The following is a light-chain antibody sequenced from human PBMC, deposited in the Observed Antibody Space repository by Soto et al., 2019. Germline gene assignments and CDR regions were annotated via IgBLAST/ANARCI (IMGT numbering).Light chain of an antibody. CDR3: QQYGDSVFT. Sequence: VLTQSPDTLSLSPGERATLSCGASQSIYDNHLAWYQHKPGLAPKLLAYDASDRASGIPARFSGSGSGTDFTPTVSKLEPEDSAVYYCQQYGDSVFTFGGGTMAAIK. CDR2: DAS. J-gene: IGKJ4*01. CDR1: QSIYDNH. V-gene: IGKV3D-20*01.